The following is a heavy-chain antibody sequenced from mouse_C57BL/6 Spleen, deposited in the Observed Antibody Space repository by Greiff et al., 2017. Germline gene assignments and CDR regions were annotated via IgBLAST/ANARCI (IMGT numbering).Heavy chain of an antibody. CDR2: IDPSDSYT. CDR1: GSTFTSYW. V-gene: IGHV1-50*01. CDR3: ARHYYCDYDAMDY. D-gene: IGHD1-1*01. Sequence: VQLQQPGAELVMPGASVKLSCKASGSTFTSYWMQWVKQRPGQGLEWIGEIDPSDSYTNYNQKFKGKATLTVDTSSSTAYMQLSSLPHENSAVYDGARHYYCDYDAMDYWGQGTSVTVSS. J-gene: IGHJ4*01.